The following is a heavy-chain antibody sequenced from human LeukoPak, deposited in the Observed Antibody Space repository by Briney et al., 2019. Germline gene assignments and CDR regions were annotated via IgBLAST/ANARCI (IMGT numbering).Heavy chain of an antibody. D-gene: IGHD2-15*01. J-gene: IGHJ6*03. Sequence: GGSLRLSCAASGFTFSSYWMSWVRQAPGKGLEWVANIKQDGSEKYYVDSVKGRFTISRDNAKNSLYLQMNSLRADDTAVYYCARGGHEYCSGGSCHYYYYYMDVWGKGTTVTVSS. CDR3: ARGGHEYCSGGSCHYYYYYMDV. CDR1: GFTFSSYW. CDR2: IKQDGSEK. V-gene: IGHV3-7*03.